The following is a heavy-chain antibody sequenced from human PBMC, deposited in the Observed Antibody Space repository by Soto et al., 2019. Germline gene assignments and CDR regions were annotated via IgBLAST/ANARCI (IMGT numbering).Heavy chain of an antibody. CDR3: ARDLGSSWYPEYFQH. J-gene: IGHJ1*01. V-gene: IGHV3-48*01. CDR1: GFTFSSYS. Sequence: GGSLSLSCAASGFTFSSYSMNWARQAPRQGQEWVSYISSSSSTIYYADSVKGRFTISRDNAKNSLYLQMNSLRAEDTAVYYCARDLGSSWYPEYFQHWGQGTLVTVSS. CDR2: ISSSSSTI. D-gene: IGHD6-13*01.